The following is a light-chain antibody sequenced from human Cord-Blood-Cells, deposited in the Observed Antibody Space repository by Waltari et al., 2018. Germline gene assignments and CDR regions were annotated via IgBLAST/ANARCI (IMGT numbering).Light chain of an antibody. CDR2: AAS. CDR1: QGISSW. J-gene: IGKJ1*01. V-gene: IGKV1-12*01. Sequence: DLQMTQSPSSVSASGGGRVTITCRASQGISSWLDWYQQKPGKAPKLLIYAASSLQSGVPSRFSGSGSGTDFTLTISSLQPEDFATYYCQQANSFPWTFGQGTKVEIK. CDR3: QQANSFPWT.